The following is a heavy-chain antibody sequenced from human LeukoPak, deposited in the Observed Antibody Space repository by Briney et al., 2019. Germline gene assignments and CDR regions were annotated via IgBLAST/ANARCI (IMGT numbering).Heavy chain of an antibody. CDR2: IYSGGST. J-gene: IGHJ6*02. CDR3: ARGQGYSSRGYYYSYGMDV. CDR1: GFTVSSNY. V-gene: IGHV3-66*01. Sequence: SGGSLRLSCAASGFTVSSNYMSWVRQAPGKGLEWVSVIYSGGSTYYADSVKGRFTISRDNSKNTLYLQMNSLRAEDTAVYYCARGQGYSSRGYYYSYGMDVWGQGTTVTVSS. D-gene: IGHD6-13*01.